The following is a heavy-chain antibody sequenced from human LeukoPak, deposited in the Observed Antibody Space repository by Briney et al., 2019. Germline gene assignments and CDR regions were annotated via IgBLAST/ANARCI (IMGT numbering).Heavy chain of an antibody. V-gene: IGHV3-30-3*01. Sequence: PGGSLRLSCAASGFTFSSYAMHWVRQAPGKGLEWVAVISYDGSNKYYADSVKGRSTISRDNSKNTLYLQMNSLRAEDTAVYYCARAFNGLWLVAGFDYWGQGTLVTVSS. CDR2: ISYDGSNK. J-gene: IGHJ4*02. CDR3: ARAFNGLWLVAGFDY. CDR1: GFTFSSYA. D-gene: IGHD6-19*01.